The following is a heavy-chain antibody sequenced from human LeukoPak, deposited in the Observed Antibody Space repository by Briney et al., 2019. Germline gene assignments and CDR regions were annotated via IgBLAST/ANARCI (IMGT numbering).Heavy chain of an antibody. CDR1: GNTFPSHF. Sequence: SVKVSCKASGNTFPSHFMNWVRQAPGQGLEWMGGIIPIFGTANYAQKFQGRVTITTDESTSTAYMELSSLRSEDTAVYYCARVVVGDFGWFDPWGQGTLVTVSS. CDR2: IIPIFGTA. V-gene: IGHV1-69*05. CDR3: ARVVVGDFGWFDP. J-gene: IGHJ5*02. D-gene: IGHD1-26*01.